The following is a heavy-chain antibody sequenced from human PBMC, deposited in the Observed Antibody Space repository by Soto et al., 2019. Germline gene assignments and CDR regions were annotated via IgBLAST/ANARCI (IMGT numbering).Heavy chain of an antibody. CDR2: VYNSGST. J-gene: IGHJ5*02. CDR3: ARDSGYSYGEYNWFDP. D-gene: IGHD5-18*01. CDR1: GGSISSNY. Sequence: SETLSLTCTVSGGSISSNYWTWIRQPPGKGLEWIGYVYNSGSTNYNPSLKSRVTISEDTSKNQFSLKLSSVTAADTAVYYCARDSGYSYGEYNWFDPWGQGTLVTVSS. V-gene: IGHV4-59*01.